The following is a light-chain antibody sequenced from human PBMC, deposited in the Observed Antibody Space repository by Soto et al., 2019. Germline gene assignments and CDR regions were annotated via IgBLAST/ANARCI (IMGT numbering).Light chain of an antibody. CDR3: QQDYNVWT. J-gene: IGKJ1*01. Sequence: EIVLTQSPATLSLSPVERATLSCRASQSVSSNLAWYQQKPGQAPRLLIYGTSNRATGIPARFSGSGSGTDFTLTISSLQPEDFAVYYCQQDYNVWTCGQGTKGDI. V-gene: IGKV3D-7*01. CDR2: GTS. CDR1: QSVSSN.